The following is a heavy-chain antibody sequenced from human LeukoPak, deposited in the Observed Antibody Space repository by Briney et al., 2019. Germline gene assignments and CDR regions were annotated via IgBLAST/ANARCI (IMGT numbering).Heavy chain of an antibody. Sequence: PSETLSLTCTVSGGSISSYYWSWIRQPPGKGLEWIGYIYYSGSTNYNPSLKSRVTISVDTSKNQFSLKLRSVTAADTAVYYCARLPGGGGNAFDIWGQGTMVTVSS. D-gene: IGHD3-10*01. CDR2: IYYSGST. J-gene: IGHJ3*02. CDR1: GGSISSYY. V-gene: IGHV4-59*01. CDR3: ARLPGGGGNAFDI.